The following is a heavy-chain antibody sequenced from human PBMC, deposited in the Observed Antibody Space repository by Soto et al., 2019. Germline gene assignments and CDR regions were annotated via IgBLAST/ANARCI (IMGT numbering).Heavy chain of an antibody. CDR2: VYYSGAT. Sequence: SETLSLTCNVSGDSMTSPPYYWGWIRQPPGKGLEWIGTVYYSGATYYNPSLRGRLTVSADTSKNYFSLRLTSVTAADTAVYYCARHEDLFDLWGQGIPVTVSS. CDR1: GDSMTSPPYY. J-gene: IGHJ5*02. V-gene: IGHV4-39*01. CDR3: ARHEDLFDL.